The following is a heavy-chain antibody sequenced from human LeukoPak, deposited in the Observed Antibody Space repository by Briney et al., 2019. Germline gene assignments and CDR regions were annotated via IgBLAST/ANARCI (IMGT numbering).Heavy chain of an antibody. CDR2: INTLDGNT. CDR1: GCTFIDYG. J-gene: IGHJ4*02. D-gene: IGHD3-3*01. Sequence: ASVKVSCKASGCTFIDYGFTWLRQAPGQRLEWMGRINTLDGNTDYAQKFQDRVSMTTDTSTNTAYMELRSLRPDDTAVYYCARDRYEFTYWGQGTLVTVSS. V-gene: IGHV1-18*01. CDR3: ARDRYEFTY.